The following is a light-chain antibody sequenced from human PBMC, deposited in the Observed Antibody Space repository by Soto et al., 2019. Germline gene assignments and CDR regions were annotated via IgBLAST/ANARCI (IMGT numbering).Light chain of an antibody. Sequence: EIVMTQSQATLSVSPGETATLSCRASHSINSNLAWYQQKLGQAPRLLIYGASTRATGIPGRFSGSGSGTEFTLTISSLQSEDFAVYYCQQHNNWPPTCGQGTKLEIE. V-gene: IGKV3-15*01. J-gene: IGKJ2*01. CDR1: HSINSN. CDR3: QQHNNWPPT. CDR2: GAS.